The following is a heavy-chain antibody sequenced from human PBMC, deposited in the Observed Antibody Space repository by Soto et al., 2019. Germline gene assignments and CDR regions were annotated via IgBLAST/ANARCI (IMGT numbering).Heavy chain of an antibody. Sequence: SETLSLTCAVYGGSFGGYYWTWVRQPPGTGLEWIGEINHSGSTNYNPSLKSRVTISVDTSKNQFSLKLTSVIAADTAVYYCARDKITGLFDYWGQGTLVTVSS. CDR2: INHSGST. D-gene: IGHD2-8*02. V-gene: IGHV4-34*01. J-gene: IGHJ4*02. CDR3: ARDKITGLFDY. CDR1: GGSFGGYY.